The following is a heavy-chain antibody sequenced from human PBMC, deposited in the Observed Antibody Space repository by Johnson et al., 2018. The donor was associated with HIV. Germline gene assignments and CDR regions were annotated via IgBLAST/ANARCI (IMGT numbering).Heavy chain of an antibody. CDR2: IKQAGSES. CDR1: GFTFSHAW. J-gene: IGHJ3*02. Sequence: EMQLVESGGGVVQPGRSLRLSCAASGFTFSHAWMSWVRQAPGKGLAWVGSIKQAGSESYYVDSVKGRFTISRDNAKNSLYLQMNSLRAEDAAVYYCARSRDCSGGSCPDGFDIWGQGTKVIVSS. CDR3: ARSRDCSGGSCPDGFDI. D-gene: IGHD2-15*01. V-gene: IGHV3-7*01.